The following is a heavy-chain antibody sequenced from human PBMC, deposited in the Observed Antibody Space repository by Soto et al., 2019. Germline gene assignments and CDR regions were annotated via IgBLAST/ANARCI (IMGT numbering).Heavy chain of an antibody. Sequence: PGGSLRLSCAASGFTFSSYSMNWVRQAPGKGLEWVSYISSSSSTIYYADSVKGRFTISRDNAKNSLYLQMNSLRDEDTAVYNCARDDAGVTAMVTCDYWGQGTLVTFSS. J-gene: IGHJ4*02. CDR1: GFTFSSYS. CDR3: ARDDAGVTAMVTCDY. CDR2: ISSSSSTI. V-gene: IGHV3-48*02. D-gene: IGHD5-18*01.